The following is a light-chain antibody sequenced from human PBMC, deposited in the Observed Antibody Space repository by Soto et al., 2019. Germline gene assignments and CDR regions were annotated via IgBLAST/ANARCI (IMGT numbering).Light chain of an antibody. CDR1: SSNIGSNY. CDR3: AAWDDSLSGHVV. V-gene: IGLV1-47*01. CDR2: RNN. J-gene: IGLJ2*01. Sequence: QSVLNQPPSASGTPGQRVTISCSGSSSNIGSNYVYWYQQLPGTAPKLLIYRNNQRPSGVPDRFSGSKSGTSASLAISGLRSEDEADYYCAAWDDSLSGHVVFGGGITLTVL.